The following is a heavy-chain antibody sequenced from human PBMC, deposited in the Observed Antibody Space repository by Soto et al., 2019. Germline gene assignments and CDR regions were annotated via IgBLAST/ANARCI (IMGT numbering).Heavy chain of an antibody. CDR1: GGSFSGYY. J-gene: IGHJ4*02. Sequence: QVQLQQWGAGLLKPSETLSLTCAVYGGSFSGYYWSWIRQPPGKGLEWIGEINHSGSTNYNPSLKSRVTISVDTSKHQFSLKLSSVTAADTAVYYCARGGGRMPNYWGQGTLVTVSS. CDR2: INHSGST. D-gene: IGHD1-26*01. CDR3: ARGGGRMPNY. V-gene: IGHV4-34*01.